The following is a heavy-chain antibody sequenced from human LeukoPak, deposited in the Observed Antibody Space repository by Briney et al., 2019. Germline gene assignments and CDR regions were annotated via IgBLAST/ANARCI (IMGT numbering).Heavy chain of an antibody. J-gene: IGHJ6*03. CDR3: ARDRIVVVPAAMGGYYYYYYMDV. V-gene: IGHV4-61*02. CDR2: IYTSGST. CDR1: GGSISSGSYY. D-gene: IGHD2-2*01. Sequence: PSQTLSLTCAVSGGSISSGSYYWSWIRQPAGKGLEWIGRIYTSGSTNYNPSLKSRVTISVDTSKNQFSLKLSSVTAADTAVYYCARDRIVVVPAAMGGYYYYYYMDVWGKGTTVTISS.